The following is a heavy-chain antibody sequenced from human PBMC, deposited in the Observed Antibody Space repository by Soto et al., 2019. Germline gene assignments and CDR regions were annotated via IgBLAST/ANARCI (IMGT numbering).Heavy chain of an antibody. CDR2: INPNSGGT. D-gene: IGHD6-6*01. CDR1: GYTFTGYY. CDR3: ARARAARPNWFDP. V-gene: IGHV1-2*04. Sequence: VKVSCKASGYTFTGYYMHWVRQAPGQGLEWMGWINPNSGGTNYAQKFQGWVTMTRDTSISTAYMELSRLRSDDTAVYYCARARAARPNWFDPWGQGTLVTVSS. J-gene: IGHJ5*02.